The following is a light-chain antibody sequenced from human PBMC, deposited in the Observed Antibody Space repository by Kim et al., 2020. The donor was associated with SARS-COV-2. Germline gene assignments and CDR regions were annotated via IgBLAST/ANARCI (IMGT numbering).Light chain of an antibody. Sequence: ELTQPPSASGAPGQRVTMSCSGAASNIGSHFVYWYQQLPGTAPKLLMYRDNQRPSGVPDRFSGSKSGTLASLAISGLRSEDEAHYYCASSDDSLSGPVFGGGTQLTVL. CDR1: ASNIGSHF. CDR2: RDN. CDR3: ASSDDSLSGPV. J-gene: IGLJ3*02. V-gene: IGLV1-47*01.